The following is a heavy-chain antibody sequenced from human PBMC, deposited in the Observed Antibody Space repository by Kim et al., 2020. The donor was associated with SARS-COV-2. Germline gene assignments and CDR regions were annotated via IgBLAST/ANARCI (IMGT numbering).Heavy chain of an antibody. CDR3: ARRYCSSTSCNYYFDY. Sequence: SFQGHVTISADKSISTAYLQWSSLKASDTAMYYCARRYCSSTSCNYYFDYWGQGTLVTVSS. J-gene: IGHJ4*02. D-gene: IGHD2-2*01. V-gene: IGHV5-10-1*01.